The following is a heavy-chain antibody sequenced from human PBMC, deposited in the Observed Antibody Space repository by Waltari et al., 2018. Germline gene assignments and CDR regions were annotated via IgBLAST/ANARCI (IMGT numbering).Heavy chain of an antibody. J-gene: IGHJ4*02. V-gene: IGHV5-51*01. CDR1: GYSFTSYW. Sequence: EVQLVQSGAEVKKPGESLKISCKGSGYSFTSYWIGWVRQMRGKGLEWMGSIYPCDADTSYSPAFQGQVTISADNSIITAYLQWSSLKASDTAMYYCARTPWYSGSYYYFDYWGQGTLVTVSS. CDR2: IYPCDADT. CDR3: ARTPWYSGSYYYFDY. D-gene: IGHD1-26*01.